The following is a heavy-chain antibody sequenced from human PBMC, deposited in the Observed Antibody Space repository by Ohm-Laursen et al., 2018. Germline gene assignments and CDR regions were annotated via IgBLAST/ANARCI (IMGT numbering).Heavy chain of an antibody. Sequence: TQTLTLTCTFSGFSLSTTKMCVNWILQPPGKALEWLARIDWDDDEYYSTSLKTRLTISKDTSKNQVVLTMTNMDPLDTATYYCARIVAGPDYFDYWGQGTLVTVSS. J-gene: IGHJ4*02. CDR3: ARIVAGPDYFDY. V-gene: IGHV2-70*11. CDR1: GFSLSTTKMC. D-gene: IGHD5-12*01. CDR2: IDWDDDE.